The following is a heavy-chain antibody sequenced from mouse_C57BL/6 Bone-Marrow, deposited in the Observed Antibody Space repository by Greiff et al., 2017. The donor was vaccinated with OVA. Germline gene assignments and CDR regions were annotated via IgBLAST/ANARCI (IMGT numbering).Heavy chain of an antibody. J-gene: IGHJ2*01. CDR3: ARFILMGYYPDY. V-gene: IGHV1-9*01. CDR1: GYAFSSYW. Sequence: QVQLKQSGAELVKPGASVKISCKASGYAFSSYWMNWVKQRPGHGLEWIGEILPGSGSTNYNEKFKGKATFTADTSSNTAYMQLSSLTTEDSAIYYCARFILMGYYPDYWGQGTTLTVSS. CDR2: ILPGSGST. D-gene: IGHD2-3*01.